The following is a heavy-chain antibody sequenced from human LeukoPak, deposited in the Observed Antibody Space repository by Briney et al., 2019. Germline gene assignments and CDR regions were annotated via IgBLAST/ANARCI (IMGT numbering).Heavy chain of an antibody. J-gene: IGHJ4*02. D-gene: IGHD6-13*01. Sequence: SETLSLTCTVSGGSISSYCWSWIRQPPGKGLEWIGYIYDSGSTNYNPSLKSRVTISVDTSKNQFSLKLSSVTTADTAVYYCARSYSSSWYRLWYWGQGTLVTVSS. CDR1: GGSISSYC. CDR3: ARSYSSSWYRLWY. V-gene: IGHV4-59*08. CDR2: IYDSGST.